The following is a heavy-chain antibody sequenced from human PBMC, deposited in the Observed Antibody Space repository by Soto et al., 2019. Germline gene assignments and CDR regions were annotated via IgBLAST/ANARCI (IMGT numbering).Heavy chain of an antibody. Sequence: SMKVSCKASGGTFRNSSISWVRQAPGKGLEWVGGIVPVFGPPTYAQNFHGRFTITADESASTPYLELSSLRSEDTAVYYCARYIPGVRYYGMDVWGQGTTVTVSS. J-gene: IGHJ6*02. D-gene: IGHD2-2*01. CDR3: ARYIPGVRYYGMDV. CDR2: IVPVFGPP. V-gene: IGHV1-69*13. CDR1: GGTFRNSS.